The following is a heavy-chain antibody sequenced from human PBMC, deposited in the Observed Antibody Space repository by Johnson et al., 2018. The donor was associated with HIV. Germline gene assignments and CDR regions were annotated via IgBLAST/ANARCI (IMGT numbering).Heavy chain of an antibody. CDR1: GFTFNDYY. Sequence: QVQLVESGGGLVEPGGSLRLSCAASGFTFNDYYMTWIRQAPGKGLEWISYISNSGSTADYAASVNGRFTISRDNTKSSLYLQMNSLRAEDTAVYYCARERGYYGNPAFDIWGQGTMVTVSS. V-gene: IGHV3-11*04. J-gene: IGHJ3*02. CDR2: ISNSGSTA. D-gene: IGHD4-11*01. CDR3: ARERGYYGNPAFDI.